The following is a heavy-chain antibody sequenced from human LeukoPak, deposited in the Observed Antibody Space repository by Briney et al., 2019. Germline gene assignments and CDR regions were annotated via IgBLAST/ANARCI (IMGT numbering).Heavy chain of an antibody. D-gene: IGHD6-13*01. Sequence: SETLSLTCTVSGGSISSYYWGWIRQPPGKGLEWIGSIYYSGSTYYNPSLKSRVTLSVDTSKNQFSLKLSSVTAADTAVYYCAKDRSSSWSYADYYYYMDVWGKGTTVTISS. CDR3: AKDRSSSWSYADYYYYMDV. CDR1: GGSISSYY. J-gene: IGHJ6*03. V-gene: IGHV4-39*01. CDR2: IYYSGST.